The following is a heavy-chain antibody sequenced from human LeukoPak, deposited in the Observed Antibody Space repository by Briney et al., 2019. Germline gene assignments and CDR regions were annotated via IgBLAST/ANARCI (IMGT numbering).Heavy chain of an antibody. CDR1: GGSISSYY. Sequence: SETLSLTRTVSGGSISSYYWSWIRQPPGKGLEWIGYIYYSGSTNYNPSLKSRVTISVDTSKNQFSLKLSSVTAADTAVYYCARHDIVGASRPFDYWGQGTLVTVSS. D-gene: IGHD1-26*01. CDR3: ARHDIVGASRPFDY. J-gene: IGHJ4*02. CDR2: IYYSGST. V-gene: IGHV4-59*08.